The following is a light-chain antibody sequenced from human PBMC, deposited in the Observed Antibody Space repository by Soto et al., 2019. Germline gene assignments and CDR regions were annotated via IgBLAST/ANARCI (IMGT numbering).Light chain of an antibody. CDR1: QSVSTTY. V-gene: IGKV3-20*01. Sequence: EIVLTQSPGSLSLSPGEGATLSFRASQSVSTTYLAWYQLKPGQAPRLVIYATSSRAAGIPDRFRGSGSWTEFTLTISSLEPEDVGVYFFQQYGNSPAYSFGQGPKLEIK. CDR2: ATS. J-gene: IGKJ2*03. CDR3: QQYGNSPAYS.